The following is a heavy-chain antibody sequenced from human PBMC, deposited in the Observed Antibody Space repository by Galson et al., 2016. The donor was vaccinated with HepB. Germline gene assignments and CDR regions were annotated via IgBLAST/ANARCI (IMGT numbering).Heavy chain of an antibody. J-gene: IGHJ4*02. CDR3: ARSRFRYYHDSSGIRPSDY. CDR2: IYYSGST. Sequence: SETLSLTCTVSGGSVSGGTYYWSWIRQPPGKGLEWIGYIYYSGSTNYNPSLKSRVTISVDTSKNQFSLKLSSVTAADTAVYHCARSRFRYYHDSSGIRPSDYWGQGTLVTVSS. V-gene: IGHV4-61*01. CDR1: GGSVSGGTYY. D-gene: IGHD3-22*01.